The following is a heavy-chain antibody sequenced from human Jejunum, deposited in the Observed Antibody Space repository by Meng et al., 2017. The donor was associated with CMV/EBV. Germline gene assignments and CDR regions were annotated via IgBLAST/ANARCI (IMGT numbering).Heavy chain of an antibody. CDR3: ARGRVLGAIAYFYGRDV. Sequence: RYEMSWVRQAPGKGLECVSHISGGNNDEITNYADSVKGRFTISRDNGRNSLFLEMNSLRVEDTGVYYCARGRVLGAIAYFYGRDVWGQGTAVTVSS. J-gene: IGHJ6*02. CDR2: ISGGNNDEIT. CDR1: RYE. V-gene: IGHV3-48*03. D-gene: IGHD2-21*01.